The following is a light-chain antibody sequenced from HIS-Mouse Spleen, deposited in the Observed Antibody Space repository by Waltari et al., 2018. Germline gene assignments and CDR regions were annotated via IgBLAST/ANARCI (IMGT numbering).Light chain of an antibody. J-gene: IGKJ2*01. Sequence: DIVMTQSPLSLPVTPGEPASISCRSSQGLLPSNGYNYLDLYLQKPGQSPQLLIYLGSNRASGVPDRFSGSGSGTDFTLKISRVEAEDVGVYYCMQALQTPYTFGQGTKLEIK. CDR1: QGLLPSNGYNY. V-gene: IGKV2-28*01. CDR2: LGS. CDR3: MQALQTPYT.